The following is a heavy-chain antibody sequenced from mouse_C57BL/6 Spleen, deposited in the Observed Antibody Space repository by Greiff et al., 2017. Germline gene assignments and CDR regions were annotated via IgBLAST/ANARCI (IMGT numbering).Heavy chain of an antibody. CDR2: IYPSDSET. V-gene: IGHV1-61*01. J-gene: IGHJ4*01. D-gene: IGHD1-1*01. CDR3: ARKDYGSSPSYAMDF. CDR1: GYTFTSYW. Sequence: QVQLQQPGAELARPGSSVKLSCKASGYTFTSYWMGWVKQRTGQGLEWIGNIYPSDSETHYNQKFKDKATLTVDKSSSTAYMQLSSLTSEDSAVYYCARKDYGSSPSYAMDFWGPGTSVTVAS.